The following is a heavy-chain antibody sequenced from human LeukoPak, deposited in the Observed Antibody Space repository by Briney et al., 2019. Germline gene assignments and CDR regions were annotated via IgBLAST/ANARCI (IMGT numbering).Heavy chain of an antibody. J-gene: IGHJ5*01. Sequence: GGSLRLSCAASGFTFSSFWMHWVRQAAGKGLVWVSRINEDGRITHYGDSVKGRFTISRDNAKNTLYLQMNSLRAEDTAVYYCARDRSADGARFDPWGQGTLVTVSA. V-gene: IGHV3-74*01. CDR2: INEDGRIT. CDR1: GFTFSSFW. CDR3: ARDRSADGARFDP.